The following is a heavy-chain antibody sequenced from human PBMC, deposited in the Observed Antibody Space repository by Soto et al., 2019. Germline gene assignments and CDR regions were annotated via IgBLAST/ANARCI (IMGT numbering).Heavy chain of an antibody. J-gene: IGHJ4*02. Sequence: SGPTLVNPTQTLTLTCTFSGFSLSTSGMCVSWIRQPPGKALEWLARIDWDDDKYYSTSLKTRLTISKDTSKNQVVLTMTNMDPVDTATYYCARISNYPDPYDYWGQGTLVTVSS. V-gene: IGHV2-70*11. CDR3: ARISNYPDPYDY. CDR1: GFSLSTSGMC. D-gene: IGHD4-4*01. CDR2: IDWDDDK.